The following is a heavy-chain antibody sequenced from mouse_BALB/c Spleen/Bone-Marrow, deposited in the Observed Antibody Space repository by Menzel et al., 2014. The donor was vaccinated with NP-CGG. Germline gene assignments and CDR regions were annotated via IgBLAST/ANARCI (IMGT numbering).Heavy chain of an antibody. CDR3: ARGGNWEDFDY. D-gene: IGHD4-1*01. CDR1: GFTFSSFG. V-gene: IGHV5-17*02. J-gene: IGHJ2*01. Sequence: DVQLQESGGGLVQPGGSRKLSCAASGFTFSSFGMHWVRQAPEKGLEWVAYISSGSSAIYYADTVRGRFTISRDNPKNTLFLRMTSLRSEDTATYYCARGGNWEDFDYWGQGTTLTVSS. CDR2: ISSGSSAI.